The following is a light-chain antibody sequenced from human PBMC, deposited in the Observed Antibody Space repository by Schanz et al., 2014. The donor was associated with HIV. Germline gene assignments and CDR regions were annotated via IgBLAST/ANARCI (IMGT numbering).Light chain of an antibody. Sequence: QSVLTQPPSVSGAPGQRVTISCTGSSSNIEADYDIHWYQHLPGAAPKLLIHGNTNRPSGVPARFSGSKSGTSASLAISGLRSDDEADYFCASWDDSLTGPYVFGPGTKLTVL. CDR2: GNT. J-gene: IGLJ1*01. CDR3: ASWDDSLTGPYV. CDR1: SSNIEADYD. V-gene: IGLV1-40*01.